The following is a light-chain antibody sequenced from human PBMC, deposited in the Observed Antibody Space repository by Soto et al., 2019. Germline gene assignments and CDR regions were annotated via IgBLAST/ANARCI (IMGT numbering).Light chain of an antibody. Sequence: QSVLTQPPSVSAAPGQKVTISCSGSSSNIGGNSVSWYQQLPGTAPKLLIYDDNKRPSGIPDRFSCSKSGTSATLGITGFQTGDEAADYCGSWDSSLSAYVFGTGTKVTVL. CDR2: DDN. CDR3: GSWDSSLSAYV. V-gene: IGLV1-51*01. J-gene: IGLJ1*01. CDR1: SSNIGGNS.